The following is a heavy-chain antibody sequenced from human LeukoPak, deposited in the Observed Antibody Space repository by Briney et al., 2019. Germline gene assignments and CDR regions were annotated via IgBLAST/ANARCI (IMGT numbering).Heavy chain of an antibody. J-gene: IGHJ4*02. Sequence: GSLRLSCAASGFTFSNYWVSWVRQTPGKGLGWVANIKEDGSDKYYVDSLKGRFTISRDNAKNSLYLQMNSLRAEDTAVYYCAKDRTRQAYWGQGTLVTVSS. D-gene: IGHD3-3*01. CDR2: IKEDGSDK. V-gene: IGHV3-7*03. CDR1: GFTFSNYW. CDR3: AKDRTRQAY.